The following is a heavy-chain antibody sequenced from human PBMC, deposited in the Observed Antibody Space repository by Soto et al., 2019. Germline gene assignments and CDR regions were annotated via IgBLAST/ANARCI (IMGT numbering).Heavy chain of an antibody. CDR3: VKAQGVRGGWNYYYYGMDV. V-gene: IGHV3-23*01. D-gene: IGHD3-10*01. CDR2: ISGSGGST. J-gene: IGHJ6*02. CDR1: GFTFSSYA. Sequence: GGSLRLSCAASGFTFSSYAMSWVRQAPGKGLEWVSAISGSGGSTYYADSVKGRFTISRDNSKNTLYLQMNSLRAEDTAVYYCVKAQGVRGGWNYYYYGMDVWGQGTTVTVSS.